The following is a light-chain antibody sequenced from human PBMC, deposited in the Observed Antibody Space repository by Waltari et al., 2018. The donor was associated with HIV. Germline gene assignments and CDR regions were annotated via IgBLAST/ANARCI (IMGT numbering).Light chain of an antibody. CDR3: QQYNNWPPYT. Sequence: ETVMTQSPATLSVSPGERATLSCRASQSVSSNLAWYQQKPGQGPRLCSYGAYTRVTSIPARFSGSGSGTEFTLTISSLQSEDFAVYYCQQYNNWPPYTFGQGTKVEIK. CDR1: QSVSSN. V-gene: IGKV3-15*01. CDR2: GAY. J-gene: IGKJ2*01.